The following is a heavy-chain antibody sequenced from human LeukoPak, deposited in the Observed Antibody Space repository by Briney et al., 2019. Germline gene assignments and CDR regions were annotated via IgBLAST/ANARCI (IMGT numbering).Heavy chain of an antibody. Sequence: GGSLRLSCAASGFSVNDYYMIWVRQAPGKGLEWVSYISSRDNIIYYADSVKGRFTVSLDNAKNSLHLHLNSLRTEDTAVYYCAREQWFRWEYWGQGVLVTVSA. CDR2: ISSRDNII. J-gene: IGHJ4*02. CDR1: GFSVNDYY. D-gene: IGHD3-22*01. V-gene: IGHV3-11*01. CDR3: AREQWFRWEY.